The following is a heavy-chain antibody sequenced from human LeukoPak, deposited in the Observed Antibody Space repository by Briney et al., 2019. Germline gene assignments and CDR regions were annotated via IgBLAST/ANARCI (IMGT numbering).Heavy chain of an antibody. CDR3: ARESYNWNSAGFDR. CDR2: INHSGST. Sequence: KPSETLSLTCAVYGGSFSGYYCGWLRQPPGKGLEWSGEINHSGSTNYNPSLKSRVTISVDTSKNQFSLSLSSVTAADTVVYYCARESYNWNSAGFDRWGQGTRVTVSS. CDR1: GGSFSGYY. J-gene: IGHJ5*02. V-gene: IGHV4-34*01. D-gene: IGHD1-7*01.